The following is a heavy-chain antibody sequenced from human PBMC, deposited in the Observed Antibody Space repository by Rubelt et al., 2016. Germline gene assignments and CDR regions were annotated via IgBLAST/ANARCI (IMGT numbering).Heavy chain of an antibody. J-gene: IGHJ4*02. CDR3: VKDGEGAANYFAH. Sequence: SGFTFSSYAMSWVRQAPGKGLEWVSGISGSGGSTHHADSVKGRFTISRDKTTNTLYLQMNSLRPADTAVDYGVKDGEGAANYFAHWGRGALVSVSS. CDR1: GFTFSSYA. CDR2: ISGSGGST. V-gene: IGHV3-23*01. D-gene: IGHD1-26*01.